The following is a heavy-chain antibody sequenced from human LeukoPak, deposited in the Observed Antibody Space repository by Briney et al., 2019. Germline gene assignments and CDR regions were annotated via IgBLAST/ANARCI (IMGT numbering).Heavy chain of an antibody. CDR3: AKSSYYDASGYYREYYFGY. J-gene: IGHJ4*02. CDR1: GFSFSNYA. V-gene: IGHV3-23*01. Sequence: PGGSLRLSCVPSGFSFSNYAMSWVRQAPGKGLEWVSSISGSGGSTHYADSVKGRFTIPRDKTKNTLYLQMNSLRAEDTAVYYCAKSSYYDASGYYREYYFGYWGQGTLVTVSS. CDR2: ISGSGGST. D-gene: IGHD3-22*01.